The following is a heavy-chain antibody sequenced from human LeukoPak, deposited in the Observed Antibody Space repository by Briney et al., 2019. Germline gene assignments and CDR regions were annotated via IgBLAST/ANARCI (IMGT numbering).Heavy chain of an antibody. CDR2: INHSGST. CDR1: GGSFSGYY. Sequence: SETLSLTCAVYGGSFSGYYWSWIRQPLGKGLEWIGEINHSGSTNYNPSLKSRVTISVDTSKNQFSLKLSSVTAADTAVYYCARDRESTAMVMDYWGQGTLVTVSS. D-gene: IGHD5-18*01. J-gene: IGHJ4*02. CDR3: ARDRESTAMVMDY. V-gene: IGHV4-34*01.